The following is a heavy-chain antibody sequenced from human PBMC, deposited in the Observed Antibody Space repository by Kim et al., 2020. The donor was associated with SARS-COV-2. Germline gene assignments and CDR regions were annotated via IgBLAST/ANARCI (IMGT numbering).Heavy chain of an antibody. J-gene: IGHJ6*02. CDR3: ARVPSPTRYGMDV. V-gene: IGHV3-11*06. Sequence: NHADSVKRRFTISRDNAKNSVHLQMNSLRAEDTAVYYCARVPSPTRYGMDVWGQGTTVTVSS.